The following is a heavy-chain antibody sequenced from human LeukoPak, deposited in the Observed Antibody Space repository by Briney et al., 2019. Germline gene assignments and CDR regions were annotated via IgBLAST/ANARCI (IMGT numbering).Heavy chain of an antibody. CDR2: ISSSSSYT. CDR3: ARTSSVTPTPSFDS. Sequence: GGSLRLSCAASGFTFSSYSMNWVRQAPGKGLEWVSSISSSSSYTYYPDSVKGRFTISRDNAKNSLYLQMNSLRAEDTAVYYCARTSSVTPTPSFDSWGQGTLVTVSS. J-gene: IGHJ4*02. D-gene: IGHD4-17*01. V-gene: IGHV3-21*01. CDR1: GFTFSSYS.